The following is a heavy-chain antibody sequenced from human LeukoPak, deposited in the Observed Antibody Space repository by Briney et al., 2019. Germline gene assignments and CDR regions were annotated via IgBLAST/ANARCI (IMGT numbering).Heavy chain of an antibody. V-gene: IGHV3-11*01. Sequence: PEGSLRLSCAASGFTFSDYYMSWIRQAPGKGLEWISYISSSGSTIYYADSVKGRFTISRDNAKNSLYLQMNSLRAEDTAVYYCARDIGIGYSYGITFDYWGQGTLVTVSS. J-gene: IGHJ4*02. D-gene: IGHD5-18*01. CDR2: ISSSGSTI. CDR1: GFTFSDYY. CDR3: ARDIGIGYSYGITFDY.